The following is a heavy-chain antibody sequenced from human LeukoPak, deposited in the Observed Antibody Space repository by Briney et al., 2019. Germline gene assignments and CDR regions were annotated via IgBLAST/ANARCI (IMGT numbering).Heavy chain of an antibody. J-gene: IGHJ3*02. CDR1: GFTFEEYG. Sequence: GGSLRLSCAASGFTFEEYGMHWVRQAPGKGLEWVSGISWNRDIIGYGDSVKGRFTISRDNAKNSLYLQMNSLRAEDTALYYCAKGRLYDILTGYYTIRAFDIWGQGTMVTVSS. CDR2: ISWNRDII. D-gene: IGHD3-9*01. CDR3: AKGRLYDILTGYYTIRAFDI. V-gene: IGHV3-9*01.